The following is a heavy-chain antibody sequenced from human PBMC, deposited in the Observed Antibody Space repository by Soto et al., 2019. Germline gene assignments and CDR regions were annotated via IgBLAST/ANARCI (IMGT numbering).Heavy chain of an antibody. J-gene: IGHJ4*02. D-gene: IGHD1-1*01. Sequence: EVQLVESGGDLVEPGGSLRLSCVTSGFMFSSAWMSWVRQAPGKGLEWVGRIKSKTDGGARDYPAPVNGRFSISRDDSKSTLYPQINRLRVGGPVPDYCVEGWNDFWGQGTLVTVSS. V-gene: IGHV3-15*01. CDR1: GFMFSSAW. CDR3: VEGWNDF. CDR2: IKSKTDGGAR.